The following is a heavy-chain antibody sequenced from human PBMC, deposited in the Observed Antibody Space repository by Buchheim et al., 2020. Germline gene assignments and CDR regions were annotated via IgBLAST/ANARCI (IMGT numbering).Heavy chain of an antibody. V-gene: IGHV4-39*01. Sequence: QLQLQESGPGLAKPSETLSLTCTVSGGSISSSSYYWGWIRQPPGKGLEWIGSIYYSGSTYYNPSLKSRVTISVDTSKNQFSLKLRSVTAADTAVYYCARVVGTGTTTYYYYGTDVWGQGTT. CDR1: GGSISSSSYY. CDR3: ARVVGTGTTTYYYYGTDV. D-gene: IGHD1-7*01. CDR2: IYYSGST. J-gene: IGHJ6*02.